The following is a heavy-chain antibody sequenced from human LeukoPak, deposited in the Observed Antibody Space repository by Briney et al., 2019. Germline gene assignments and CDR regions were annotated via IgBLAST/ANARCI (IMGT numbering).Heavy chain of an antibody. J-gene: IGHJ4*02. CDR3: AREIPRGAVNLDC. D-gene: IGHD1-26*01. Sequence: GGSLRLSCAASGFTFRDYWMSWVRQAPGKGLEWVANIKKDGSEKFYVDSVKGRFTISRDNAKNSLDLQMNSLRAEDTAVYYCAREIPRGAVNLDCWGQGTEVTVSS. V-gene: IGHV3-7*01. CDR2: IKKDGSEK. CDR1: GFTFRDYW.